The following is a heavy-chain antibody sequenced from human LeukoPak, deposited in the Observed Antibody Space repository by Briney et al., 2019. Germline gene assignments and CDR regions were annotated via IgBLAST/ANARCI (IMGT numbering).Heavy chain of an antibody. CDR3: AGTTMIVVVITTTYFDY. V-gene: IGHV1-2*02. D-gene: IGHD3-22*01. J-gene: IGHJ4*02. CDR2: INPNSGGT. CDR1: GYTFTGYD. Sequence: ASVKVSCKASGYTFTGYDMHWVRQAPGQGLEWMGWINPNSGGTNYAQKVQGRVTMTRDTSISTAYMELSRLRADDTAVYYCAGTTMIVVVITTTYFDYWGQGTLVTVSS.